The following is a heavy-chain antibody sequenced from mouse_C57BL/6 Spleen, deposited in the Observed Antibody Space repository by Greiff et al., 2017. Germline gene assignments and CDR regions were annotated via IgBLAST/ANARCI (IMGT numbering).Heavy chain of an antibody. CDR3: ARSDYYGSRDFDY. CDR2: IWSGGST. D-gene: IGHD1-1*01. V-gene: IGHV2-2*01. J-gene: IGHJ2*01. Sequence: QVLLKESGPGLVQPSQSLSITCTVSGFSLTSYGVHWVRQSPGKGLEWLGVIWSGGSTDYNAAFMSRLSISKDNSKSQVFFKMNSLQADDTAIYYCARSDYYGSRDFDYWGQGTTLTVSS. CDR1: GFSLTSYG.